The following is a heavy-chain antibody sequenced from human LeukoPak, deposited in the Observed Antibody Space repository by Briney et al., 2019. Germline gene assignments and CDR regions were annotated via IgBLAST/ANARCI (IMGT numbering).Heavy chain of an antibody. CDR2: IYSGGST. D-gene: IGHD5-24*01. CDR3: AREEMATTDFDY. Sequence: GGSLRLSCAASGFTVSSNYMSWVRQAPGKGLEWVSVIYSGGSTYYADSVKGRFTISRDNSKNTLYLQMNSLRAEDTAVYYCAREEMATTDFDYWGQGTLVTVSS. V-gene: IGHV3-66*01. CDR1: GFTVSSNY. J-gene: IGHJ4*02.